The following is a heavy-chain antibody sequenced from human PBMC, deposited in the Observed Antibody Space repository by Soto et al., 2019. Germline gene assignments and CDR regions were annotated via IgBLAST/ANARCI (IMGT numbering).Heavy chain of an antibody. D-gene: IGHD3-10*01. V-gene: IGHV3-43*01. CDR2: ISWDGGST. CDR3: AKGPQFGGGIDY. CDR1: GFTFDDYT. Sequence: EVQLVESGGVVVQPGGSLRLSCAASGFTFDDYTMHWVRQAPGKGLEWVSLISWDGGSTYYADSVKGRFTISRDNSKNSLYLQMNSLRTEDTALYYCAKGPQFGGGIDYGGQGTLVTVSS. J-gene: IGHJ4*02.